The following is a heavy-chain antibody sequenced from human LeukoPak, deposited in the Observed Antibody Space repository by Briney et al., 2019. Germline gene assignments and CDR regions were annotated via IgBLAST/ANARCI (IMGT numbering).Heavy chain of an antibody. CDR1: GGTFSTYA. J-gene: IGHJ3*02. CDR3: ATDDAIIRAFDI. Sequence: GSSVKVSCRASGGTFSTYAISWVRQAPGHGLEWMGRIIPKLGITKYAQSFQGRVTLTADKSTSAAYMELRSLRSEDSAIYYCATDDAIIRAFDIWGQGTVVTFSS. V-gene: IGHV1-69*04. D-gene: IGHD2-8*01. CDR2: IIPKLGIT.